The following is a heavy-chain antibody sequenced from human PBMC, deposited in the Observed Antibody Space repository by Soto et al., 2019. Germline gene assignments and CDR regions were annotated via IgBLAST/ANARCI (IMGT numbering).Heavy chain of an antibody. J-gene: IGHJ4*02. V-gene: IGHV3-7*01. CDR2: IKQDGSNK. CDR1: GFTFSSYC. CDR3: AREGDILTGYYTPGIDY. Sequence: PGGSLRLSCPASGFTFSSYCMHWVRPAPGKGLEWVANIKQDGSNKYYVDSVKGRFTISRDNAKNSLYLQMNSLRAEDTVVYYCAREGDILTGYYTPGIDYWGQGTLVTVSS. D-gene: IGHD3-9*01.